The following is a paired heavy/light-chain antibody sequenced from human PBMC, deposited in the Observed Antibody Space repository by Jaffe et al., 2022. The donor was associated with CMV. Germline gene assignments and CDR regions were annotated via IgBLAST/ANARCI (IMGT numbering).Light chain of an antibody. CDR3: QSADSSGTYNVV. V-gene: IGLV3-25*03. CDR1: ALPKQY. CDR2: KDS. J-gene: IGLJ2*01. Sequence: SYELTQPPSVSVSPGQTARITCSGDALPKQYAYWYQQKPGQAPVLVIYKDSERPSGIPERFSGSSSGTTVTLTISGVQAEDEADYYCQSADSSGTYNVVFGGGTKLTVL.
Heavy chain of an antibody. CDR3: ASNVADYDILTGYLNKNYFDY. V-gene: IGHV4-39*01. CDR2: IYYSGST. J-gene: IGHJ4*02. Sequence: QLQLQESGPGLVKPSETLSLTCTVSGGSISSSSYYWGWIRQPPGKGLEWIGSIYYSGSTYYNPSLKSRVTISVDTSKNQFSLKLSSVTAADTAVYYCASNVADYDILTGYLNKNYFDYWGQGTLVTVSS. CDR1: GGSISSSSYY. D-gene: IGHD3-9*01.